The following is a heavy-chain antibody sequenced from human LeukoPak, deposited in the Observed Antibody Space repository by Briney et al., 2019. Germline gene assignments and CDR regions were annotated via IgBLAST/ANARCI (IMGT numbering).Heavy chain of an antibody. Sequence: GGSLRLSCAVSGLTFSNYAMTWVRQAPGKGLEWVSSVLASGGTTLYADSVKGRFTISRDNSYNTLYLQMSSLRAEDTAVYYCTKEHDYSNFAEDYWGQGTLVTVSS. CDR3: TKEHDYSNFAEDY. CDR1: GLTFSNYA. CDR2: VLASGGTT. V-gene: IGHV3-23*01. J-gene: IGHJ4*02. D-gene: IGHD4-11*01.